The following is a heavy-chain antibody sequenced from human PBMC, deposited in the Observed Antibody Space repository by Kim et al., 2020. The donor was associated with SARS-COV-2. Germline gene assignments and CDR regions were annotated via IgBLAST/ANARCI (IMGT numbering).Heavy chain of an antibody. CDR2: INTGTDVT. CDR1: GYTFTSYA. J-gene: IGHJ4*02. CDR3: ARGYYDSTGYYSFDY. D-gene: IGHD3-22*01. Sequence: ASVKVSCKASGYTFTSYAMHWVRQAPGQSLEWMGWINTGTDVTRYSQKFQDRVTITRDTSASIAYMELSSLRSEDTAVYFCARGYYDSTGYYSFDYWGQGTLVTVSS. V-gene: IGHV1-3*04.